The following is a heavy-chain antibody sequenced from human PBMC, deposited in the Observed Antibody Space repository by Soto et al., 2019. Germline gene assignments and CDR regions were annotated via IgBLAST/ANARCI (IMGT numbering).Heavy chain of an antibody. CDR1: GYSFTRYW. V-gene: IGHV5-51*01. D-gene: IGHD5-18*01. J-gene: IGHJ6*02. CDR2: IYPGDSDT. CDR3: ARWKGYSYDYYYGMDV. Sequence: VESLKISCNGSGYSFTRYWIGWVRQMPGKGLEWMGIIYPGDSDTRYSPSFQGQVTISADKSISTAYLQWSSLKASDTAMYYCARWKGYSYDYYYGMDVWGQGTTVTVSS.